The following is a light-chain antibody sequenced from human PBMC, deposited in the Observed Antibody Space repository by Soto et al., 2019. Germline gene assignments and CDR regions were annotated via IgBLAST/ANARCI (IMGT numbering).Light chain of an antibody. CDR3: AAWDDSLNGVI. V-gene: IGLV1-44*01. Sequence: QSVVTQPPSASRTPGQRVTISCSGSSSNIGSNSVNWYQHLPGTAPKLLIYSNNQRPSGVPDRLSGSKSGTSASLAISGLQSEDEADYYCAAWDDSLNGVIFGGGTKLTVL. CDR1: SSNIGSNS. CDR2: SNN. J-gene: IGLJ2*01.